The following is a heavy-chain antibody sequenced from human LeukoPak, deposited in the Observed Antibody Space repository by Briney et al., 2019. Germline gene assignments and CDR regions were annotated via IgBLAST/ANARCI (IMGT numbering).Heavy chain of an antibody. Sequence: ASVKVSFKASDYTFTSYGISWVRQAPGQGLEWMGWISAYNGNTNYAQKLQGRVTMTSDTSTSTAYMELRSLRSDDTAVYYCARVSAGVFDPWGQGTLVTVSS. V-gene: IGHV1-18*01. D-gene: IGHD6-13*01. J-gene: IGHJ5*02. CDR1: DYTFTSYG. CDR2: ISAYNGNT. CDR3: ARVSAGVFDP.